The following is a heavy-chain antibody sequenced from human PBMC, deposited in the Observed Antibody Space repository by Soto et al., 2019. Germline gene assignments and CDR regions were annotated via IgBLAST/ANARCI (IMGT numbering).Heavy chain of an antibody. D-gene: IGHD3-22*01. V-gene: IGHV1-18*01. CDR3: ARGGSGYSNYFDP. J-gene: IGHJ5*02. CDR2: ISAYNANT. CDR1: GFTFRDYG. Sequence: ASVKVSCKASGFTFRDYGFYWVRQAPGQGLEWIGRISAYNANTKNAQKFQDRVTISTDTSTSTAYMELSSLRSEDTAVYYCARGGSGYSNYFDPWG.